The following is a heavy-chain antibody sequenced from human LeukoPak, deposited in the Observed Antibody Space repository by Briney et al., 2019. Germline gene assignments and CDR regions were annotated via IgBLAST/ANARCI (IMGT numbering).Heavy chain of an antibody. CDR2: ISSSSSTI. CDR1: GFTFSSYS. Sequence: PGGSLRLSCAASGFTFSSYSMNWVRQAPGKGLEWVSYISSSSSTIYYADSVKGRFTISRDNAKNSLYLQMNSLRAEDTAVYYCARDFESYYYGSGSYFDYWGQGTLVTVSS. CDR3: ARDFESYYYGSGSYFDY. D-gene: IGHD3-10*01. V-gene: IGHV3-48*01. J-gene: IGHJ4*02.